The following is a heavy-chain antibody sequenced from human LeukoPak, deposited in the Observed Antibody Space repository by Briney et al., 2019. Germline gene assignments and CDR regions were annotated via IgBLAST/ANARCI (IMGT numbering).Heavy chain of an antibody. D-gene: IGHD6-19*01. J-gene: IGHJ3*02. V-gene: IGHV3-11*01. CDR3: ARVGSGWDDAFDI. CDR2: ISSSGSTI. Sequence: GGSLRLSCAASGFTFRDYYMSWIRQPPGKGREWVSYISSSGSTIYYPDSVKGPFTISRDNAKNSLYVQMNSLRAEDTAVYYCARVGSGWDDAFDIWGQGTMVTVSS. CDR1: GFTFRDYY.